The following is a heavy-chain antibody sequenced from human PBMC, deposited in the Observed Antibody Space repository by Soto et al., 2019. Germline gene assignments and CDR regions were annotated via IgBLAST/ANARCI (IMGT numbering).Heavy chain of an antibody. CDR1: GGPISSGSYY. D-gene: IGHD1-26*01. Sequence: QLQLQGSGPGLVKPSETLSLTCTVSGGPISSGSYYWAWIRQPPGKGLEWIGTIYYSGSTYYNPSLKSRVTISVDTSKNQFSLKLSSVTTADTAVYYCASYSGSYNWFDPWGQGTLVTVSS. CDR2: IYYSGST. J-gene: IGHJ5*02. CDR3: ASYSGSYNWFDP. V-gene: IGHV4-39*01.